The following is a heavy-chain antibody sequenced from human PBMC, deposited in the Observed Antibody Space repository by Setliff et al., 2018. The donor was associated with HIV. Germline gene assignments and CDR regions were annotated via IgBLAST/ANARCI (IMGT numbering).Heavy chain of an antibody. D-gene: IGHD3-22*01. CDR1: GFSFSNAW. CDR3: TRPQYFYDIGGSDY. V-gene: IGHV3-73*01. Sequence: GGSLSLSCVGYGFSFSNAWLSWVRQAPGKGLEWLGRIKNRADNYATAYAASVKGRFTISRDDSMNTAYLQMNSLKIEDTAVYYCTRPQYFYDIGGSDYWGQGTLVTVSS. CDR2: IKNRADNYAT. J-gene: IGHJ4*02.